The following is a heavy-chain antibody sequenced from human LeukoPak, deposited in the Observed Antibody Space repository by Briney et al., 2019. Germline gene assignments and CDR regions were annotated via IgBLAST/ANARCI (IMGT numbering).Heavy chain of an antibody. CDR3: ARSRNYYDSSGYYSGGFDY. J-gene: IGHJ4*02. CDR1: GGTFSSYA. CDR2: IIPILGIA. Sequence: GSSVKVSCKASGGTFSSYAISWVRQAPGQGLEWMGGIIPILGIANYAQKFQGRVTITADKSTSTAYMELSSLRSEDTAVYYCARSRNYYDSSGYYSGGFDYWGQGTLVTVSS. V-gene: IGHV1-69*04. D-gene: IGHD3-22*01.